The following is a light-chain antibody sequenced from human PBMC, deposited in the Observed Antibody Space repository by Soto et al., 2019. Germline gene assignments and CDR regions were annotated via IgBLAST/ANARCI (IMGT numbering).Light chain of an antibody. Sequence: QSALTQPASVSGSPGQSITISCTGTSSDVGSYNLVSWYQQHPGKAPKLMIYEVSKRPSGVSNRFSGSKSGNTASLTISGLQAEDEADYYCCSDAGSSTPYVVGAGTKVPVL. CDR3: CSDAGSSTPYV. CDR1: SSDVGSYNL. J-gene: IGLJ1*01. V-gene: IGLV2-23*02. CDR2: EVS.